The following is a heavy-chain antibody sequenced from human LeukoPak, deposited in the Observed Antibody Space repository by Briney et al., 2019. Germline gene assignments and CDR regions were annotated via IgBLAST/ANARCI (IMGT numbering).Heavy chain of an antibody. Sequence: SETLSLTCTVSGGSLSSYYWSWIRQPPGKGLEWIGYIYYSGSTNYNPSLKSRVTISLDPSKHQFSLKLSSVIAADTAVYFCVRSGGYCGTTTCHVEYFDLWGRGTLVTVSS. CDR3: VRSGGYCGTTTCHVEYFDL. V-gene: IGHV4-59*08. J-gene: IGHJ2*01. CDR1: GGSLSSYY. D-gene: IGHD2-2*01. CDR2: IYYSGST.